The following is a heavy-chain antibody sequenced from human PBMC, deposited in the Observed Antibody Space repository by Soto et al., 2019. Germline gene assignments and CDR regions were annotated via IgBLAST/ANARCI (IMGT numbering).Heavy chain of an antibody. CDR3: AKKELLYIVWPIHDAFDS. Sequence: EVQLLESGGGLVQPGGSLRLSCAASGFTFRSYAMSWARQDPGKGLEWVSAISGSGGSTYYADSVKGRFTISRDNSKNTLDLQMNRLRAAETAVYYSAKKELLYIVWPIHDAFDSWGQWTMVTVSS. CDR2: ISGSGGST. V-gene: IGHV3-23*01. CDR1: GFTFRSYA. D-gene: IGHD3-9*01. J-gene: IGHJ3*02.